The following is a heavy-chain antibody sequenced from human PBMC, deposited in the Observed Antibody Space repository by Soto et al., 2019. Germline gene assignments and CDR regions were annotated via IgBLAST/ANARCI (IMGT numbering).Heavy chain of an antibody. D-gene: IGHD6-13*01. Sequence: TGGSLRLSCAASGFTFDDYAMHWVRQAPGKGLEWVSGISWNSGSIGYADSVKGRFTISRDNAKNSLYLQMNSLRAEDTALYYCAKARIAALTTSCFDYWGQGTLVTAPQ. V-gene: IGHV3-9*01. CDR2: ISWNSGSI. CDR1: GFTFDDYA. J-gene: IGHJ4*02. CDR3: AKARIAALTTSCFDY.